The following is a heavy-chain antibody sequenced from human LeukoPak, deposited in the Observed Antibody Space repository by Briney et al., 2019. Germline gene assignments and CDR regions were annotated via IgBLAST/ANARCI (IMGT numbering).Heavy chain of an antibody. V-gene: IGHV3-30*03. J-gene: IGHJ4*02. CDR2: ISYDGGNK. Sequence: GGSLRLSCAASGFTFSSYGMHWVRQAPGKGLEWVTIISYDGGNKYYADSVKGRFTISRDNSKNTLYLQMNSLRAEDTAVYYCARGPSGLADFDYWGQGTLVTVSS. CDR3: ARGPSGLADFDY. CDR1: GFTFSSYG.